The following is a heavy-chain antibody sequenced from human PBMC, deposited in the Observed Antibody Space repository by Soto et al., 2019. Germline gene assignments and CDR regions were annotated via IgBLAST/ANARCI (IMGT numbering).Heavy chain of an antibody. J-gene: IGHJ6*02. CDR2: ISYDGNNK. Sequence: QVQLVESGGGVVQPGRSLRLSCAASGFTFSSYAMYWVRQAPGKGLEWVAVISYDGNNKYYADSVKGRFTISRDNSKNTLYLQMNSLRAEDTVVYYCARAGCDGGSCYTLVGLRYGMDVWGQGTTVTVSS. CDR3: ARAGCDGGSCYTLVGLRYGMDV. V-gene: IGHV3-30-3*01. CDR1: GFTFSSYA. D-gene: IGHD2-15*01.